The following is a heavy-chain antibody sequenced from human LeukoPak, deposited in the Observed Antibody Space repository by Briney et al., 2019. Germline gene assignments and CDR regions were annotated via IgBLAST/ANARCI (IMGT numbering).Heavy chain of an antibody. CDR3: ARRYCSGGSCYSGWHFDL. CDR2: INSGGSST. J-gene: IGHJ2*01. V-gene: IGHV3-74*01. D-gene: IGHD2-15*01. CDR1: GFIFRNFW. Sequence: GGSLRLSCAASGFIFRNFWMHWVRQAPGKGLVWVSRINSGGSSTDYADSVKGRFTISRDNAKNTLYLQMNSLRAEDTAVYYCARRYCSGGSCYSGWHFDLWGRGTLVTVSS.